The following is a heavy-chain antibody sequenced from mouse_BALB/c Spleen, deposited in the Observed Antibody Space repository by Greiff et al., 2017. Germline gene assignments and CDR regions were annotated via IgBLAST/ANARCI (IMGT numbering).Heavy chain of an antibody. CDR1: GYTFTSYW. V-gene: IGHV1S22*01. J-gene: IGHJ4*01. CDR3: TKTGSYYAMDY. D-gene: IGHD4-1*01. Sequence: LQQPGSELVRPGASVKLSCKASGYTFTSYWMHWVKQRPGQGLEWIGNIYPGSGSTNYDEKFKSKATLTVYTSSSTAYMQLSSLTSEDSAVYYCTKTGSYYAMDYWGQGTSVTVSS. CDR2: IYPGSGST.